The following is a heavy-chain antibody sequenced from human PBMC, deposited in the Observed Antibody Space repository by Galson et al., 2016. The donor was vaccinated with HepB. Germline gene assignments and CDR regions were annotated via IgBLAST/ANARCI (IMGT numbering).Heavy chain of an antibody. D-gene: IGHD6-19*01. CDR3: ARLGRHSRGWSPFDY. J-gene: IGHJ4*02. CDR2: IYPDDSDT. CDR1: AYRFTFHW. V-gene: IGHV5-51*01. Sequence: QSGAEVKKPGESLKISCKGSAYRFTFHWIAWVRQMPGKGLEWMGIIYPDDSDTRYSPSFQGQVTISADKSVNTAYLQWNSLKASDTAIYYCARLGRHSRGWSPFDYWGQGTLVTVSS.